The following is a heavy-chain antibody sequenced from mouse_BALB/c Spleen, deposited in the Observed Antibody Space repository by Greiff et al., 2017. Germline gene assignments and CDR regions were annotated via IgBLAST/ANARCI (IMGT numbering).Heavy chain of an antibody. CDR3: ARGVRAWFAD. Sequence: EVKLQESGAELVRPGALVKLSCKASGFNIKDYYMHWVKQRPEQGLEWIGWIDPENGNTIYDPKFQGKASITADTSSNTAYLQLSSLTSEDTAVYYCARGVRAWFADWGQGTLVTVSA. D-gene: IGHD2-14*01. V-gene: IGHV14-1*02. CDR2: IDPENGNT. CDR1: GFNIKDYY. J-gene: IGHJ3*01.